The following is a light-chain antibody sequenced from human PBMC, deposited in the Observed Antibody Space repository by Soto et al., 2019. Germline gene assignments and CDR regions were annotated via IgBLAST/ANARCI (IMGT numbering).Light chain of an antibody. CDR2: DVS. J-gene: IGLJ1*01. V-gene: IGLV2-14*01. Sequence: QSVLTQPASVSGSPGQSIAISCTGTSSDVGGYSYVSWYQQQPGKAPKLVISDVSNRPSGVSDRFSGSKSGNTASLTISGRQTEDEADYYCASYTTSSPYVFGTGTKLTVL. CDR3: ASYTTSSPYV. CDR1: SSDVGGYSY.